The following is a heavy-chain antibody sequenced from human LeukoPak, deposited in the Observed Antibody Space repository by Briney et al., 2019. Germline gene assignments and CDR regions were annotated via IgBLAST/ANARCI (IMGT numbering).Heavy chain of an antibody. CDR3: ARDTGYYDSSGYLFDY. D-gene: IGHD3-22*01. CDR2: IYYSGST. Sequence: SETLSLTCTVSGGSISSYYWGWIRQPPGKGLEWIGYIYYSGSTNYNPSLKSRVTISVDTSKNQFSLKLSSVTAADTAVYYCARDTGYYDSSGYLFDYWGQGTLVTVSS. V-gene: IGHV4-59*01. J-gene: IGHJ4*02. CDR1: GGSISSYY.